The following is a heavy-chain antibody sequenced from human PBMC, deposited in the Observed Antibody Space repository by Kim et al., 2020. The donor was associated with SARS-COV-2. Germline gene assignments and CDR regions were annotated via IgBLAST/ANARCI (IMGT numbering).Heavy chain of an antibody. V-gene: IGHV1-2*02. D-gene: IGHD2-15*01. CDR1: GYSFTDYY. Sequence: ASVKVSCKASGYSFTDYYVHWVRQAPGQGLEWMGWINPNSGGTEYAQKFQGRVTMTTDTSISTAYMEVRSLRSDDMAVYFCARALGYCRGGSCYPWGQGTLVTVSS. CDR2: INPNSGGT. CDR3: ARALGYCRGGSCYP. J-gene: IGHJ5*02.